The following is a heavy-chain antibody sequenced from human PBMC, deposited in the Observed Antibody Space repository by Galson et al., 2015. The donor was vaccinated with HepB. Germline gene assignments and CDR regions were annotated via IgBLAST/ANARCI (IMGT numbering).Heavy chain of an antibody. CDR1: GFTFSSYN. CDR2: ISHSGTHI. V-gene: IGHV3-21*01. CDR3: ARGPYSSWSFFDC. Sequence: SLRLSCAASGFTFSSYNMNWVRQAPGKGLEWVSSISHSGTHIYYAESLKGRFTISRDNAKNSLLLQMSSLRVEDTAVYYCARGPYSSWSFFDCWGQGARVIVSS. J-gene: IGHJ4*02. D-gene: IGHD6-13*01.